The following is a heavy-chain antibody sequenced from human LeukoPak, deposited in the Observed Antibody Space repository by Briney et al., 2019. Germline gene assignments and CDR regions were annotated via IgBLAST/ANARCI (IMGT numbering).Heavy chain of an antibody. V-gene: IGHV4-34*01. CDR2: IYYTGST. CDR3: ARTRYYYNSRSYGAPYYFDY. J-gene: IGHJ4*02. CDR1: GGSFSGYY. Sequence: SETLSLTCAVYGGSFSGYYWSWIRQPPGKGLEWIGSIYYTGSTYYDPSLKSRVTISVDTSNNQFSLSLTSVTAADTAVYYCARTRYYYNSRSYGAPYYFDYWGQGTLVTVSS. D-gene: IGHD3-10*01.